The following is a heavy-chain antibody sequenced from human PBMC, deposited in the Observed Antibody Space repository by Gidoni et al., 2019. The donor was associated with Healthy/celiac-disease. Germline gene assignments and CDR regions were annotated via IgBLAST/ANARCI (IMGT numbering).Heavy chain of an antibody. CDR1: GFTFSSYW. V-gene: IGHV3-7*01. CDR2: IKQDGSEK. J-gene: IGHJ4*02. CDR3: ARDLGLYSSSWTFDY. Sequence: EVQLVESGGGLVQPGGSLRLSCAASGFTFSSYWMSWVRQAPGKGLEWVANIKQDGSEKYYVDSVKGRFTISRDNAKNSLYLQMNSLRAEDTAVYYCARDLGLYSSSWTFDYWGQGTLVTVSS. D-gene: IGHD6-13*01.